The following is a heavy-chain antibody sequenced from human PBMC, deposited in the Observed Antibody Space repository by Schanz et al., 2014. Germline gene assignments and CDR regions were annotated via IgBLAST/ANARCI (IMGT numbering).Heavy chain of an antibody. CDR3: ARDFDDRRGYGSGYCLGDCMDV. J-gene: IGHJ6*02. CDR1: GFAFSVYG. V-gene: IGHV3-30*19. Sequence: QVQMVESGGGVVQPGRSLRLSCAASGFAFSVYGMHWVRQAPGKGPEWVAVISYDGSNKYYADSVKGRFTISRDNAKNSLYLQMSSLRAEDTAVYYCARDFDDRRGYGSGYCLGDCMDVWGQGTTXTVSS. CDR2: ISYDGSNK. D-gene: IGHD3-10*01.